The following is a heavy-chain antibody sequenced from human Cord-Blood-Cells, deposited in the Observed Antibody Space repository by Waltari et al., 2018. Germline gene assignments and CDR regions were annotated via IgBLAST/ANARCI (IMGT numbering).Heavy chain of an antibody. J-gene: IGHJ3*02. CDR1: GYTFTSYA. CDR2: INAGNGNT. CDR3: ARESSSSAFDI. D-gene: IGHD6-6*01. Sequence: QVQLVQSGAEVKKPGASVKVSCKASGYTFTSYAMHWVRQAPGQRLEWMGWINAGNGNTKYSPKFQGRVTITRDTSASTAYMELSSLRSEDTAVYYCARESSSSAFDIWGQGTMVTVSS. V-gene: IGHV1-3*01.